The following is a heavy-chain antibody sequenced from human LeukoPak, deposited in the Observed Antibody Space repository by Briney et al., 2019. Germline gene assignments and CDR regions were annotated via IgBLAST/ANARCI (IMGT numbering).Heavy chain of an antibody. J-gene: IGHJ4*02. V-gene: IGHV3-21*01. CDR3: ARVSSITGTDDY. CDR2: ISSSSGFI. CDR1: GFTFRSYS. D-gene: IGHD1-20*01. Sequence: GGSLRLSCAASGFTFRSYSMDWVRQAPGKGLERVSYISSSSGFIYYADSVKGRFTISRDNAKNSLYLQMNSLRAEDTAVYFCARVSSITGTDDYWGQGTLVTVSS.